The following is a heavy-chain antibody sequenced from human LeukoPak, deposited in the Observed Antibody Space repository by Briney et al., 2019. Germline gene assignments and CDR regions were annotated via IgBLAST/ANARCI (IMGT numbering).Heavy chain of an antibody. D-gene: IGHD3-10*01. V-gene: IGHV3-21*01. CDR2: ISSSSSYI. J-gene: IGHJ4*02. CDR3: ARFTMVASDY. Sequence: PGGSLRLSCAASGFTFSSYWMGWVRQAPGKGLEWVSSISSSSSYIYYADSVKGRFTISRDNAKNSLYLQMNSLRAEDTAVYYCARFTMVASDYWGQGTLVTVSS. CDR1: GFTFSSYW.